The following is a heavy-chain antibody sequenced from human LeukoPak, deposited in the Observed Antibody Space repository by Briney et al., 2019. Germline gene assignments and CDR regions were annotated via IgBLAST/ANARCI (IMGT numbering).Heavy chain of an antibody. CDR2: ISYDGSNK. J-gene: IGHJ4*02. V-gene: IGHV3-30*04. CDR3: ASLSSLGYFDWLLPFDY. D-gene: IGHD3-9*01. CDR1: GFTFSSYA. Sequence: PGGSLRLSCAASGFTFSSYAMHWVRQAPGKGLEWVAVISYDGSNKYYADSVKGRFTISRDNSKNTLYLQMNSLRAEDTAVYYCASLSSLGYFDWLLPFDYWGQGTLVTVSS.